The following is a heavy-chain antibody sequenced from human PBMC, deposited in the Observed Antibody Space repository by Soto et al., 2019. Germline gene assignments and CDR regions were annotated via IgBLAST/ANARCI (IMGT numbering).Heavy chain of an antibody. CDR2: IYQTGRT. Sequence: QRQLQESGSGLVQPSQTLSLTFTASGGSISTSDYSWTWIRQPPGGGLEWIGSIYQTGRTYVIPSLKSRVTMSLDKSKNQFSLNLTAVTAADTALYYCAREMTIFGVAPGGGVDVWGQGTTVTVSS. J-gene: IGHJ6*02. D-gene: IGHD3-3*01. V-gene: IGHV4-30-2*01. CDR3: AREMTIFGVAPGGGVDV. CDR1: GGSISTSDYS.